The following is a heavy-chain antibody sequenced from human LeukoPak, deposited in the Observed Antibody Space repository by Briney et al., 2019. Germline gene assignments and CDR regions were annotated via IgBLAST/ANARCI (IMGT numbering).Heavy chain of an antibody. Sequence: SETLSLTCTVSGGSIRSYYWSWIRQPPGKGLEWIGYIYYSGSTNYNPSLKSRVTISVDTSKNQFSLKLSSVTAADTAVYYCARNYYDSSGYWFDPWGQGTLVTVSS. J-gene: IGHJ5*02. V-gene: IGHV4-59*01. CDR1: GGSIRSYY. CDR3: ARNYYDSSGYWFDP. CDR2: IYYSGST. D-gene: IGHD3-22*01.